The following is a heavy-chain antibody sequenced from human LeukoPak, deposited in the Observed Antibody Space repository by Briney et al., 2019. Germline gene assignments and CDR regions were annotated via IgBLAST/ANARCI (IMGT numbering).Heavy chain of an antibody. CDR1: GGSISSSSYY. CDR2: IYYSGST. CDR3: AREVRPFDP. D-gene: IGHD1-1*01. Sequence: PSETLSLTCTVSGGSISSSSYYWGWLRQPPGQGLEWVGSIYYSGSTYYNPSLKSRVTISVDTSKNQFSLKLSSVTAADTAVYYCAREVRPFDPWGQGTLVTVSS. J-gene: IGHJ5*02. V-gene: IGHV4-39*02.